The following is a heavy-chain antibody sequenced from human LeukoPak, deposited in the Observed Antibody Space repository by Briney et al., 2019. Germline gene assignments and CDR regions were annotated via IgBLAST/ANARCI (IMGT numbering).Heavy chain of an antibody. CDR2: ISSSGSTI. V-gene: IGHV3-48*03. CDR3: ARTTNDYGDY. CDR1: GFTFSSYE. Sequence: GGSLRLSCAASGFTFSSYEMNWVRQAPGKGLEWVSYISSSGSTIYYADSVKGRFTISRDNAKNSLYLQMNSLRAEDTAVYYCARTTNDYGDYWGQGTLVTVSS. J-gene: IGHJ4*02. D-gene: IGHD2-8*01.